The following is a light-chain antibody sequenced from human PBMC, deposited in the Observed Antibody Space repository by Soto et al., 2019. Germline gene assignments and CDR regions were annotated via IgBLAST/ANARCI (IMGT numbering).Light chain of an antibody. CDR1: SRDVGRYHY. CDR3: CSYANNDIAL. V-gene: IGLV2-11*01. CDR2: DVS. J-gene: IGLJ2*01. Sequence: QSALTQPRSVSGSPGQSVTVSCTGTSRDVGRYHYVSWYQQHPRKAPKLMIYDVSKRPSGVPDRFSGSKSGNKASLTISGLQAEDEADYYCCSYANNDIALFGGGTKLTVL.